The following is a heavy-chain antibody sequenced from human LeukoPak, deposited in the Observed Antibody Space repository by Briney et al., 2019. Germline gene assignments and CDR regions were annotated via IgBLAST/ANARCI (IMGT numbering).Heavy chain of an antibody. J-gene: IGHJ4*02. CDR1: GFTFTNYP. CDR2: ISYDGSTK. Sequence: GESLRLSCAASGFTFTNYPIHWVRQAPGKGLEWVTVISYDGSTKYYADSVKGRFGISRDNSKNTQHLQMNNLRAEDTAVYYCARESGKTTVTKGTDYWGQGTLVTVSS. CDR3: ARESGKTTVTKGTDY. V-gene: IGHV3-30*09. D-gene: IGHD4-17*01.